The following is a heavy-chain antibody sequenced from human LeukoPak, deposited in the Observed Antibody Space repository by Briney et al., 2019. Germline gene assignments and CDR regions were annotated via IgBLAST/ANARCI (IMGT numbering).Heavy chain of an antibody. CDR2: FDPEDGET. CDR1: GYTLTELS. Sequence: GASVKVSCKVSGYTLTELSMHWMRQAPGKGLEWMGGFDPEDGETIYAQKFQGRVTMTEDTSTDTAYMELSSLRSEDTAVYYCATGGGRLRYYYYYYDMDVWGQGTTVTVSS. D-gene: IGHD4-17*01. J-gene: IGHJ6*02. V-gene: IGHV1-24*01. CDR3: ATGGGRLRYYYYYYDMDV.